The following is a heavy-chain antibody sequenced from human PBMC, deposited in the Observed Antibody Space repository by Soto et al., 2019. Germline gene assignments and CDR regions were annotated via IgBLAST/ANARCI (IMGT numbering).Heavy chain of an antibody. V-gene: IGHV3-23*01. D-gene: IGHD5-12*01. CDR1: GFTFSSYA. J-gene: IGHJ6*03. CDR3: GKVGAEATIYYYYMDV. Sequence: EVQLLESGGGLVQPGGSLRLSCAASGFTFSSYAMSWVRQAPGKGLEWVSAISGSGGSTYYADSVKGRFTISRDNSKNTLYLQMNSLRAEDKAVYYCGKVGAEATIYYYYMDVWGKGTTVTVSS. CDR2: ISGSGGST.